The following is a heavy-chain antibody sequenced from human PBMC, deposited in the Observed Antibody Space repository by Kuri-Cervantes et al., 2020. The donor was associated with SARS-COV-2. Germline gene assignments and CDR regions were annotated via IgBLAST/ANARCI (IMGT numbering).Heavy chain of an antibody. Sequence: LSLTCAASGFTFSSYGMHWVRQAPGKGLEWVAFIEYDGSSKYYADSVTGRFTVSRDNSKNTLFLHMDSLRGEDTAVYYCARNINWGQGTMVTVSS. CDR2: IEYDGSSK. J-gene: IGHJ3*01. CDR1: GFTFSSYG. CDR3: ARNIN. V-gene: IGHV3-30*19.